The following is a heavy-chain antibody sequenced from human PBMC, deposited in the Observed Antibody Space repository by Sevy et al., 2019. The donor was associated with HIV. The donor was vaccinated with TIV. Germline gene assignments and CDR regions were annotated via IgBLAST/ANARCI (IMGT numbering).Heavy chain of an antibody. D-gene: IGHD2-21*01. CDR3: ARSIPCPPGAFDI. CDR2: ISSSSSYI. V-gene: IGHV3-21*01. Sequence: GGSLRLSCAASGFTFSSYSMNWVRQAPGKGLEWVSSISSSSSYIYYADSVKGRFTISRDNAKNSLYLQMNSLRAEDTAVYYCARSIPCPPGAFDIWGQGTMVTVSS. CDR1: GFTFSSYS. J-gene: IGHJ3*02.